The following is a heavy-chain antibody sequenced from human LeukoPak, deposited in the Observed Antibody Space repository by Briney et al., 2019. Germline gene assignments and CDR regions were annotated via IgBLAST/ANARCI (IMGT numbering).Heavy chain of an antibody. CDR3: AREGLQRDYGSGSYYGYYYYMDV. CDR2: ISTYNGNT. D-gene: IGHD3-10*01. V-gene: IGHV1-18*04. CDR1: GYTFTSHG. J-gene: IGHJ6*03. Sequence: VASVKVSCKASGYTFTSHGISWVRQAPGQGLEWMGWISTYNGNTNYAQKLQGRVSMTTDTSTSTAYMELSSLRSEDTAVYYCAREGLQRDYGSGSYYGYYYYMDVWGKGTTVTTSS.